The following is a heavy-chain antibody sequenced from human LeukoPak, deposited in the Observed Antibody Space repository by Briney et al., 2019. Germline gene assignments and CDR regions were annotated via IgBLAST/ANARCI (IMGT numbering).Heavy chain of an antibody. CDR1: GYQFTTYW. CDR3: ARTIHGGLLWFGEDSNWFDP. Sequence: GESLKISCKTSGYQFTTYWIGWVRQMPGKGLEWMGIIYPGDSDTRYSPSFQGQVTISADKSISTAYLQWSSLKASDTAMYYCARTIHGGLLWFGEDSNWFDPWGQGTLVTVSS. D-gene: IGHD3-10*01. V-gene: IGHV5-51*01. J-gene: IGHJ5*02. CDR2: IYPGDSDT.